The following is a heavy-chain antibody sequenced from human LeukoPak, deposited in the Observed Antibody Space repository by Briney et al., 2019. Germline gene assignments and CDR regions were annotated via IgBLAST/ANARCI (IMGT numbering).Heavy chain of an antibody. CDR2: IYYSGST. CDR1: GGSISSYY. D-gene: IGHD3-22*01. J-gene: IGHJ3*02. CDR3: AREDDYYDSSGYYYVAFDI. V-gene: IGHV4-59*01. Sequence: PSETLSLTCTVSGGSISSYYWSWIRQPPGKGLEWIGYIYYSGSTNYNPSLKSRVTISVDTSKNQFSLKLSSVTAADTAVYYCAREDDYYDSSGYYYVAFDIWGQGTMVTVSS.